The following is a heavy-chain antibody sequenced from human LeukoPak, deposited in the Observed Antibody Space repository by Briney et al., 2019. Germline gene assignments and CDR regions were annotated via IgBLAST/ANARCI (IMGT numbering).Heavy chain of an antibody. V-gene: IGHV3-48*03. CDR1: GFTFSSYA. J-gene: IGHJ6*03. D-gene: IGHD2-15*01. Sequence: GGSLRLSCAASGFTFSSYAMSWVRQAPGKGLEWVSYISSSGSTIYYADSVKGRFTISRDNAKNSLYLQMNSLRAEDTAVYYCARDLRDIVVVVAATDPIYYYYYYMDVWGKGTTVTVSS. CDR2: ISSSGSTI. CDR3: ARDLRDIVVVVAATDPIYYYYYYMDV.